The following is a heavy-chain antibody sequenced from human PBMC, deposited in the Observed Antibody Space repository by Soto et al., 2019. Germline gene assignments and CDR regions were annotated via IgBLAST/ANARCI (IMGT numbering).Heavy chain of an antibody. CDR2: ISHDGGVK. CDR1: GFTFSTTG. Sequence: QVHLVESGGGVVQPGRSLRLSCAASGFTFSTTGMHWDRQAPGKGLEWVAMISHDGGVKHYTDSVKGRFTISRDTSNNTVYLQMNSLRPEDTAMYRCAKDLYGAGWYNYFDPWGQGTLVTVSS. D-gene: IGHD6-19*01. J-gene: IGHJ5*02. V-gene: IGHV3-30*18. CDR3: AKDLYGAGWYNYFDP.